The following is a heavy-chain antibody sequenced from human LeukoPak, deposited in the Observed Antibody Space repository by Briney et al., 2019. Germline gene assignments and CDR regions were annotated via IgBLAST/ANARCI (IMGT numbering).Heavy chain of an antibody. CDR1: GGSISSYY. V-gene: IGHV4-59*08. J-gene: IGHJ6*02. Sequence: PSETLSLTCTVSGGSISSYYWSWIRQPPGKGLEWIGYIYYSGSTNYNPSLKSRVTISVDTSKNQFSLKLSSVTAADTAVYYCARHGQLWSRSMNYGMDVWGQGTTVTVSS. CDR2: IYYSGST. D-gene: IGHD5-18*01. CDR3: ARHGQLWSRSMNYGMDV.